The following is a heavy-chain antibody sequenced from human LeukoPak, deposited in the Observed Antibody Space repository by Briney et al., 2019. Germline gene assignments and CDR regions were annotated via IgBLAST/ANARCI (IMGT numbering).Heavy chain of an antibody. V-gene: IGHV3-66*01. D-gene: IGHD6-13*01. J-gene: IGHJ3*02. Sequence: GGSLRLSCAASGFSVSSNYMSWVRQAPGKGLEWVSVIYSGGNTYYADSVKGRFTISRDNSKNTLYLQMNSLRAEDTAVYYCARDWVAASSFDIWGQGTMVTVSS. CDR3: ARDWVAASSFDI. CDR2: IYSGGNT. CDR1: GFSVSSNY.